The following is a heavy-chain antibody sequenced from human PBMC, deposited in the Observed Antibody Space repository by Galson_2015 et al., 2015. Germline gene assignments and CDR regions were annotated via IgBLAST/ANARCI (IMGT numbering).Heavy chain of an antibody. J-gene: IGHJ4*02. CDR2: IDWDDDE. V-gene: IGHV2-70*01. D-gene: IGHD6-19*01. CDR1: GFSLNTRGMS. CDR3: ARILAVAGSRAFDY. Sequence: PALVKPTQPLTLTCTFSGFSLNTRGMSVSWIRQPPGKALEWLALIDWDDDEYYTASLKTRLTISKDTSKNQVVLTMTNMDPVDTATYYCARILAVAGSRAFDYWGQGTLVTVSS.